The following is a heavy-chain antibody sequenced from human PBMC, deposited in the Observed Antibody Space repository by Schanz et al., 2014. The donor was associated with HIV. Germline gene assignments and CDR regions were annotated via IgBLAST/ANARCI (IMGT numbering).Heavy chain of an antibody. Sequence: QVHLQESGPGLVRPSETLSLTCNVSGDSISSSYWNWIRQPAGKGLEWIGRIHIRGGTNYNPPLKSRVTWSLDTSKNQLSLRLNSVTAADTAIYYCARDRRSRLADPSYGMDVWGQGTTVTVSS. CDR2: IHIRGGT. CDR3: ARDRRSRLADPSYGMDV. V-gene: IGHV4-4*07. J-gene: IGHJ6*02. D-gene: IGHD3-3*01. CDR1: GDSISSSY.